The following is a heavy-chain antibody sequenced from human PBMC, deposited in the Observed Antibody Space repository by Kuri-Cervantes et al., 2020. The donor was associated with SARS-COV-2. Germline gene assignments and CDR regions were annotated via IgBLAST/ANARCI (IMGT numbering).Heavy chain of an antibody. Sequence: SEPLSFTCTVYPGYLINYYWSWIRQSPGKGMEWIGEISQSGRTNYNPSLESRVTISVDTSKNQFSLNLRSVTAADTALYFCARGGGAVLTGYPGYDVDYYFEYWGQGSLVTVSS. D-gene: IGHD5-12*01. V-gene: IGHV4-34*01. CDR2: ISQSGRT. CDR3: ARGGGAVLTGYPGYDVDYYFEY. J-gene: IGHJ4*02. CDR1: PGYLINYY.